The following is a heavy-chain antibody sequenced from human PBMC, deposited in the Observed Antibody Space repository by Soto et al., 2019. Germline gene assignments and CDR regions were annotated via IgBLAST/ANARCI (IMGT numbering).Heavy chain of an antibody. V-gene: IGHV1-24*01. CDR2: FDPEDVEA. D-gene: IGHD3-10*01. CDR1: AHTVTSFS. CDR3: ATTTQLRGAMLTNINFDF. Sequence: ASVKVPCKISAHTVTSFSIHWVRQAPGKEPEWRGSFDPEDVEAIYEQKWRGRVTVPEDTVTDTAYMELSRLKSDDTAVYSCATTTQLRGAMLTNINFDFWGQGTPVTLSS. J-gene: IGHJ4*02.